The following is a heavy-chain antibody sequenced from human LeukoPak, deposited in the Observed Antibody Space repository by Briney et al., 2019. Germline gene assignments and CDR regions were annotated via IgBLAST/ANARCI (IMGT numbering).Heavy chain of an antibody. Sequence: AGGSLTLSCAASGFTFPNYAMAWVRQAPGKGLEWVSAISHTGYNTYYTDSVKGRFAISRDNSGNTLYLHMYSLGAEDTAVYYCAKIMEPTILAYYYGMDVWGQGTTVSVPS. CDR3: AKIMEPTILAYYYGMDV. CDR1: GFTFPNYA. D-gene: IGHD1-14*01. J-gene: IGHJ6*02. V-gene: IGHV3-23*01. CDR2: ISHTGYNT.